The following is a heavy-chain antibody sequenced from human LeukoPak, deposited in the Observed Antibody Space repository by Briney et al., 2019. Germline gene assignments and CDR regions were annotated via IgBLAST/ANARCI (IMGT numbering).Heavy chain of an antibody. D-gene: IGHD2-2*01. CDR1: VDSFSGYY. V-gene: IGHV4-34*04. J-gene: IGHJ4*02. CDR3: ARIHCTSTSCSHRGIDY. Sequence: SETLSLTFGVYVDSFSGYYWSWIPQPPGMGLEWIPEISHSGSPNHNPSLRSPATISVDTSKTQSSLHLSSVTAADTAVYYCARIHCTSTSCSHRGIDYWGQGTLVTVSS. CDR2: ISHSGSP.